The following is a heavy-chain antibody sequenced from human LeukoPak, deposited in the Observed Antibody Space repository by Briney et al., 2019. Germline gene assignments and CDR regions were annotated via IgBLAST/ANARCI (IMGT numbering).Heavy chain of an antibody. Sequence: SETLSLTCTVSGGSISSYYWSWMRQPPGKGQEWIGYIYYSGSTNYNPSLKSRVTISVDTSKNQFSLKLSSVTAADTAVYYCARDHGTMVRGAPGFACGGQGTLVTVSS. J-gene: IGHJ4*02. CDR2: IYYSGST. CDR3: ARDHGTMVRGAPGFAC. CDR1: GGSISSYY. D-gene: IGHD3-10*01. V-gene: IGHV4-59*01.